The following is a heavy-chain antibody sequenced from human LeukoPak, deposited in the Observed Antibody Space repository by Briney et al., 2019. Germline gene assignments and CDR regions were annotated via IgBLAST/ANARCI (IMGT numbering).Heavy chain of an antibody. J-gene: IGHJ4*02. Sequence: EASVTVSFTASGYTFTCYYMHWVRQAPGQGLEWMGIINPSGGSTSYAQKFQGRVTMTRDTSTSTVYMELSSLRSEDTAVYYCARDITMVRGVIGYWGQGTLVTVSS. CDR2: INPSGGST. V-gene: IGHV1-46*01. CDR3: ARDITMVRGVIGY. CDR1: GYTFTCYY. D-gene: IGHD3-10*01.